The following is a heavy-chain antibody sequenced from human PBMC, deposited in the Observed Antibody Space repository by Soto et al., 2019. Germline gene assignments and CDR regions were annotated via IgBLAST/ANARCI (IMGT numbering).Heavy chain of an antibody. CDR1: GGSVISGTNH. J-gene: IGHJ6*02. CDR3: ARVQKLASAGPQSFYYYAMDV. V-gene: IGHV4-61*01. D-gene: IGHD6-13*01. CDR2: MYYSGGT. Sequence: SETLSLTCAVSGGSVISGTNHWSWIRQPPGKGLEWIGYMYYSGGTNYSPSLKSRVTISVNTSRNQFSLKLNSVTAADTGVYYCARVQKLASAGPQSFYYYAMDVWGQGTTVTVSS.